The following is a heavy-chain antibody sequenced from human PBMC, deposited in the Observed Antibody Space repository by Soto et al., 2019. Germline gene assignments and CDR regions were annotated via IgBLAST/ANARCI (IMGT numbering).Heavy chain of an antibody. CDR2: ISAYNGNI. D-gene: IGHD3-3*01. CDR3: ARDRGDYDFWSSYYWYFDY. V-gene: IGHV1-18*01. J-gene: IGHJ4*02. Sequence: ASVKVSCKASGYTFTNYGISWVRQAPGQGLEWMGWISAYNGNIKYAQKLQGRVTMTTDTSTSTAYMELRSLRSDDTAVYYCARDRGDYDFWSSYYWYFDYWGQGTLVTVSS. CDR1: GYTFTNYG.